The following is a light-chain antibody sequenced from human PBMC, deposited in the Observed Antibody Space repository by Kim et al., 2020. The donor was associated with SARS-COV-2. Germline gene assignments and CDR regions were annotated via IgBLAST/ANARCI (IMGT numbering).Light chain of an antibody. CDR1: SGHSSYI. J-gene: IGLJ3*02. CDR3: ETWDSSNNWV. CDR2: LEGSGSY. V-gene: IGLV4-60*03. Sequence: QLVLTQSSSASASLGSSVKRTCTLSSGHSSYIIAWHQQQPGKAPRYLMKLEGSGSYNKGSGLPDRFSGSSSGADRYLTISNLQSEDEADYYCETWDSSNNWVFGGVTQLTVL.